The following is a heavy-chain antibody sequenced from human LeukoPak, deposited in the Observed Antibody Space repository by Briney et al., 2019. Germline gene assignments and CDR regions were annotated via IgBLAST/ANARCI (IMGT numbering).Heavy chain of an antibody. V-gene: IGHV3-11*01. CDR1: GFTLSDYY. CDR2: SSSSGSTI. CDR3: ARRRDFIDY. D-gene: IGHD3/OR15-3a*01. Sequence: GGSLRLSCAASGFTLSDYYMSWIRQAPGKGLEWVSYSSSSGSTIYYADSVKGRFAISRDNAKNLLYLQMNSLRAEDTAVYYCARRRDFIDYWGQGTLVTVSS. J-gene: IGHJ4*02.